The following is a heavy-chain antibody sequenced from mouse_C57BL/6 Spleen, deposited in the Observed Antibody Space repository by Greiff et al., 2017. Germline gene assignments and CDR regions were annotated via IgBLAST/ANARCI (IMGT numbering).Heavy chain of an antibody. V-gene: IGHV1-80*01. CDR3: ARREDGNYLYAMDY. J-gene: IGHJ4*01. Sequence: VQLQHSGAELLNPGAPGKIPCKASASAFSGTWLNWVKRRPGKGLDWIGQFYPGVGDPTYNGKFKGKAPLPAAKSTSTAYMQVSSLTSEDSAVYFCARREDGNYLYAMDYWGQGTSVTVSS. CDR2: FYPGVGDP. CDR1: ASAFSGTW. D-gene: IGHD2-1*01.